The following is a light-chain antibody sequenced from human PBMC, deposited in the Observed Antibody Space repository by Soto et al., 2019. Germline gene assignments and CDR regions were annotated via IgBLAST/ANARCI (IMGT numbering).Light chain of an antibody. CDR1: QAIRTD. CDR3: LQDDNYPWT. CDR2: GAS. J-gene: IGKJ1*01. V-gene: IGKV1-6*01. Sequence: AIQMTQSPSSLSASVGDRVTITCRASQAIRTDLGWYQQKPGKAPKLLIYGASSLQSGVPARFSGSGSGTDFTLTISSLQAEDFATYYCLQDDNYPWTFGQGTKVEIK.